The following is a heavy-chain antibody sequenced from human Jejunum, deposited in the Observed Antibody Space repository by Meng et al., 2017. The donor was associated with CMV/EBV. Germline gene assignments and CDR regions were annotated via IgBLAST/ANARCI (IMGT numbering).Heavy chain of an antibody. V-gene: IGHV4-4*07. Sequence: QVQLQESGPGLGKPSETLSPTCTVSGGSINGYYCSWIRQPAGKGLEWIGRIYTSGNTNYNPSLKSRVTMSVDTSKNQFSLKLSSVTAADTAVYYCTRDNLSGSYYFDYWGQGTLVTVSS. J-gene: IGHJ4*02. CDR2: IYTSGNT. D-gene: IGHD1-26*01. CDR1: GGSINGYY. CDR3: TRDNLSGSYYFDY.